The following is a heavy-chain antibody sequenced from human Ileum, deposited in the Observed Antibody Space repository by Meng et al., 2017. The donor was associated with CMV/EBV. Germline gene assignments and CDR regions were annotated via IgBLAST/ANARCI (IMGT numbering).Heavy chain of an antibody. D-gene: IGHD3-3*01. CDR3: VREDGVVASRGNRFDP. CDR1: GFAFSGYW. Sequence: SCAASGFAFSGYWMHWARQAPGKGLVWVSRINHDGTSTIYADSVKGRFTISRDNAKNTLYLQMNTLRAEDTAVYYCVREDGVVASRGNRFDPWGQGTLVTVSS. J-gene: IGHJ5*02. V-gene: IGHV3-74*01. CDR2: INHDGTST.